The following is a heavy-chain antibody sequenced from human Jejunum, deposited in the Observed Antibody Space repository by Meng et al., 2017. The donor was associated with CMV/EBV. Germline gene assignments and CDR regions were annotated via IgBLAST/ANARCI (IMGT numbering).Heavy chain of an antibody. CDR3: ARYISLPSVDTASAFDY. CDR2: ISSRGTYT. D-gene: IGHD5-18*01. J-gene: IGHJ4*02. CDR1: GFSFSDYY. Sequence: QVQVVESGGGLVKPGGSLRLSCAASGFSFSDYYMTWIRQAPGKGLEWISYISSRGTYTNYAHSVKGRFTISRDNSKTLLYLQMNSLRAEDTAVYYCARYISLPSVDTASAFDYWGQGTLVTVSS. V-gene: IGHV3-11*06.